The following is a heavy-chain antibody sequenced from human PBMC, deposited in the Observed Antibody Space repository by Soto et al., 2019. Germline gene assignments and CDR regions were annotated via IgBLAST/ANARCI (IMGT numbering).Heavy chain of an antibody. CDR3: ARDGPLYSSGLGAY. D-gene: IGHD6-19*01. Sequence: ASVKVSCKASGYTFTSYGMHWVRQAPGQRLEGVGWINAGNGNTKYSQKFQGRVTITRDTSASTAYMELSSLRSEDTAVYYCARDGPLYSSGLGAYWGQGTLVTVSS. CDR1: GYTFTSYG. V-gene: IGHV1-3*01. CDR2: INAGNGNT. J-gene: IGHJ4*02.